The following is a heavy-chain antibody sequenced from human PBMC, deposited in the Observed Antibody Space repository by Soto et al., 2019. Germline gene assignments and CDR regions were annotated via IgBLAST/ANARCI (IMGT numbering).Heavy chain of an antibody. CDR2: IYSGGRT. J-gene: IGHJ4*02. D-gene: IGHD4-17*01. Sequence: PGGSLRLSCAASGFTVSSNYVSWVRQAPGKGLEWVSVIYSGGRTHYGDSVKGRFTISRHNSKNTLYLQMNSLRAEDTAVYYCASRYGDYGPYYFDYWGQGTLVTVSS. CDR3: ASRYGDYGPYYFDY. CDR1: GFTVSSNY. V-gene: IGHV3-53*04.